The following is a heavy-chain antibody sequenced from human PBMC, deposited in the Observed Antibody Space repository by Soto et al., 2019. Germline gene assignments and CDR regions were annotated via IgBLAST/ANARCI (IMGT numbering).Heavy chain of an antibody. CDR1: GFTFSSYA. D-gene: IGHD2-15*01. CDR3: ARQVLVVVVAATGGCDY. J-gene: IGHJ4*02. CDR2: ISYDGSNK. V-gene: IGHV3-30-3*01. Sequence: QVQLVESGGGVVQPGRSLRLSCEASGFTFSSYAMHWVRQAPGKGLEWGAVISYDGSNKYYADSVKGRFTISRDNSKNTLYLQMNSLRAEDTAVYYCARQVLVVVVAATGGCDYRGQGTLVTVSS.